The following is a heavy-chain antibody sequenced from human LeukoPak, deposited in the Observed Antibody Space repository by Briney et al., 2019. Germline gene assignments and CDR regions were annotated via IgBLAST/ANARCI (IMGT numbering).Heavy chain of an antibody. J-gene: IGHJ4*02. Sequence: PSETLSLTCAVSGGSFIGYHWNWIRQPPVKGLEWIGEINHSGSTNYNPSLKSRVTISVDTSKSQFSLKLKSVTAADTAVYYCARDPTTVVTVPYYFDDWGQGTLVTVSS. CDR3: ARDPTTVVTVPYYFDD. CDR1: GGSFIGYH. V-gene: IGHV4-34*01. CDR2: INHSGST. D-gene: IGHD4-23*01.